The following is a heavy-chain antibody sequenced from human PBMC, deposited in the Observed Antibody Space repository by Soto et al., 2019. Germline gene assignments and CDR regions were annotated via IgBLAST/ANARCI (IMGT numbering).Heavy chain of an antibody. CDR1: GFPFSDNW. Sequence: EVKVVESGGGLVQPGGSLRLSCAACGFPFSDNWMHWLRQPPGKGLVWVSRINGDASSTSYADSVKGRFTISRDSAKNTVYLQMDSLRVDDTAVYYCARGGTRTTNWGLFDSWGQGTLVTVSS. CDR3: ARGGTRTTNWGLFDS. V-gene: IGHV3-74*01. D-gene: IGHD1-1*01. J-gene: IGHJ4*02. CDR2: INGDASST.